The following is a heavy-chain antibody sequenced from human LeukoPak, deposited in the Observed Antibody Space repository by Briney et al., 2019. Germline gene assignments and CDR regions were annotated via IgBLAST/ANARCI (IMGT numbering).Heavy chain of an antibody. D-gene: IGHD4-17*01. V-gene: IGHV3-30*04. J-gene: IGHJ5*02. CDR2: ISYDGSIK. Sequence: GGSLRLSCAASGFTFSSYVMHWVRQAPGKGLEWVALISYDGSIKYYADSVKGRFTISRDNSKNTLYLQMNSLRAEDTAVYYCARDNDYGDYFNWFDPWGQGTLVTVSS. CDR3: ARDNDYGDYFNWFDP. CDR1: GFTFSSYV.